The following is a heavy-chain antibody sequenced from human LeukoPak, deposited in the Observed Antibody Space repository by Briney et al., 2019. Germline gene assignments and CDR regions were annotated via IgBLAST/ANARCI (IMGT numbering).Heavy chain of an antibody. CDR3: ARASGPGYCSSTSCYTRYYYYYGMDV. CDR1: GFTFSSYW. Sequence: PGGSLRLSCAASGFTFSSYWMSWVRQAPGKGLEWVANIKQDGSEKYYADSVKGRFTISRDNAKNSLYLQMNSLRAEDTAVYYCARASGPGYCSSTSCYTRYYYYYGMDVWGQGTTVTVSS. V-gene: IGHV3-7*04. J-gene: IGHJ6*02. D-gene: IGHD2-2*02. CDR2: IKQDGSEK.